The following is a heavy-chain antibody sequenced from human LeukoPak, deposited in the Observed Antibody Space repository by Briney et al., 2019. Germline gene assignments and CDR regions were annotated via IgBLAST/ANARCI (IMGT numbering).Heavy chain of an antibody. CDR1: GFTFSSYS. CDR2: ISSSSSYI. Sequence: GGSLRLSCAASGFTFSSYSMNWVRQAPGKGLGWVSSISSSSSYIYYADSVKGRFTISRDNAKNSLYLQMNSLRAEDTAVYYCARSDSSGYYYYFDYWGQGTLVTVSS. J-gene: IGHJ4*02. V-gene: IGHV3-21*01. CDR3: ARSDSSGYYYYFDY. D-gene: IGHD3-22*01.